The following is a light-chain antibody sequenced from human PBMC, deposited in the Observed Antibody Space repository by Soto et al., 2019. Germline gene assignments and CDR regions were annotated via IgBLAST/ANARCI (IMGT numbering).Light chain of an antibody. J-gene: IGLJ2*01. CDR2: DVS. V-gene: IGLV2-14*03. CDR3: SSYTSSSTSF. Sequence: QSALTQPASVSGSPGQSITISCTGTSSDVGGYNYVSWYQQHPGKAPKLMIYDVSYRPSGVSNRFSGSKSGNTASLTISGLQAEDEADYYCSSYTSSSTSFFGGGTKLTVL. CDR1: SSDVGGYNY.